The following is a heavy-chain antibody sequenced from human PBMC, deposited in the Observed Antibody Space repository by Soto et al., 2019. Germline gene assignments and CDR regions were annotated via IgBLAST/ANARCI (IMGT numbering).Heavy chain of an antibody. CDR2: IYHSGTT. J-gene: IGHJ6*02. CDR3: ARDAARYYDFWSGPNEDDYYYAMDV. Sequence: SETLSLTCAVSGYSINSGYYWGCIRQPPGKGLQWIGSIYHSGTTYYNPSLKSRVTISVDTSRNQSSLKLTSVTAADTAVYFCARDAARYYDFWSGPNEDDYYYAMDVWGQGTTVTVSS. CDR1: GYSINSGYY. V-gene: IGHV4-38-2*02. D-gene: IGHD3-3*01.